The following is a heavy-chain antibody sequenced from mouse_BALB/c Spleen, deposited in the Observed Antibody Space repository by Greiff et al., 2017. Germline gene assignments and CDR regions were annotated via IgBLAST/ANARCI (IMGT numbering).Heavy chain of an antibody. CDR2: ISSGGGST. D-gene: IGHD2-4*01. J-gene: IGHJ4*01. CDR1: GFAFSSYD. Sequence: EVHLVESGGGLVKPGGSLKLSCAASGFAFSSYDMSWVRQTPEKRLEWVAYISSGGGSTYYPDTVKGRFTISRDNAKNTLYLQMSSLKSEDTAMYYCARLGATMITPYAMDYWGQGTSVTVSS. CDR3: ARLGATMITPYAMDY. V-gene: IGHV5-12-1*01.